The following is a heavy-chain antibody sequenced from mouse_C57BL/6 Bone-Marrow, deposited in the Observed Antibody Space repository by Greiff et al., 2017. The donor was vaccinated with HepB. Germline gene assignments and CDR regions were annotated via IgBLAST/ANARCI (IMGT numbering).Heavy chain of an antibody. D-gene: IGHD2-10*01. CDR3: ARYSYYGNYNWYFDV. J-gene: IGHJ1*03. V-gene: IGHV1-81*01. CDR2: IYPRSGNT. CDR1: GYTFTSYG. Sequence: QVQLQQSGAELARPGASVKLSCKASGYTFTSYGISWVKQRTGQGLEWIGEIYPRSGNTYYNEKFKGKATLTADKSSSTAYMELRSLTSEDSAVYFCARYSYYGNYNWYFDVWGTGTTVTVSS.